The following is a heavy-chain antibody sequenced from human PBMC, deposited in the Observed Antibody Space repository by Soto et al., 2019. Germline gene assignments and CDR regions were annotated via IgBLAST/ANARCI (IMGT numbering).Heavy chain of an antibody. D-gene: IGHD2-2*01. CDR3: ARDQRAGVPAAIHYYYYGMDV. CDR2: INPNSGGT. CDR1: GYTFTGYY. Sequence: QVQLVQSGAEVKKPGASVKVSCKASGYTFTGYYMHWVRQAPGQGVEWMGWINPNSGGTNFAQKFQGWVTMTRDTSICTAYMELSMLRPDDTAVYYCARDQRAGVPAAIHYYYYGMDVWVQGTTVTVSS. J-gene: IGHJ6*02. V-gene: IGHV1-2*04.